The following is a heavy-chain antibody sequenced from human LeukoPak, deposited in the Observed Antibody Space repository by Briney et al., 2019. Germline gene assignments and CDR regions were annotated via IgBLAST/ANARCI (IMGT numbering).Heavy chain of an antibody. Sequence: PGGSLRLSCAASGFTFSSYAMSWVRQAPGKGLEWVSAISGSGGSTYYADSVKGRFTISRDNSKNTLYLQMNSLRAEDTAVYYCARGPSGGYCGGDCWPLFDYWGQGTLVTVSS. V-gene: IGHV3-23*01. CDR1: GFTFSSYA. D-gene: IGHD2-21*02. CDR2: ISGSGGST. CDR3: ARGPSGGYCGGDCWPLFDY. J-gene: IGHJ4*02.